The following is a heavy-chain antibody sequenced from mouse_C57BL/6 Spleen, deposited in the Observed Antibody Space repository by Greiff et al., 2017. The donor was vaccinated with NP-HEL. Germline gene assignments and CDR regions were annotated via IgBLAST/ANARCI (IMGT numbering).Heavy chain of an antibody. V-gene: IGHV5-16*01. CDR3: ARDLYYGYFDY. CDR1: GFTFSDYY. J-gene: IGHJ2*01. Sequence: EVHLVESEGGLVQPGSSMKLSCTASGFTFSDYYMAWVRQVPEKGLEWVANINYDGSSTYYLDSLKSRFIISRDNAKNILYLQMSSLKSEDTATYYCARDLYYGYFDYWGQGTTLTVSS. D-gene: IGHD2-1*01. CDR2: INYDGSST.